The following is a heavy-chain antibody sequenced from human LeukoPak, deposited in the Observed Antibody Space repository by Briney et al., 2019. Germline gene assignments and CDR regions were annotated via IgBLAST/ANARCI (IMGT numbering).Heavy chain of an antibody. Sequence: PSETLSLTCAVYGGSFSGYYWSWIRQPPGKGLEWIGEINHSGSTNYNPSLKSRVTISVDTSKNQFSLKLSSVTAADTAVYYCARAITIFGVAYYYYMDVWGKGTTVTVSS. CDR3: ARAITIFGVAYYYYMDV. V-gene: IGHV4-34*01. D-gene: IGHD3-3*01. J-gene: IGHJ6*03. CDR2: INHSGST. CDR1: GGSFSGYY.